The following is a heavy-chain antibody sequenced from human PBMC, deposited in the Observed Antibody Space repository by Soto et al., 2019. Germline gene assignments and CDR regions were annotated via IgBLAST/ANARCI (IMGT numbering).Heavy chain of an antibody. CDR1: GFTFCRSE. CDR3: ARDMTTVIPHYYYGMDV. J-gene: IGHJ6*02. V-gene: IGHV3-48*03. CDR2: ISSSGSTI. D-gene: IGHD4-4*01. Sequence: SPRLCWAASGFTFCRSEMNGVRQAPGKGLEWVSYISSSGSTIYYADSVKGRFTISRDNAKNSLYLQMNSLRAEDTAVYYCARDMTTVIPHYYYGMDVSGQGTTVTVPS.